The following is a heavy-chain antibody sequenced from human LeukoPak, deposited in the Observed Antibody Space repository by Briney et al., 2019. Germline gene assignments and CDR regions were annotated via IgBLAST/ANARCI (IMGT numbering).Heavy chain of an antibody. Sequence: SETLSLTCSVSGGSARSGSYYWSWIRQPPGKGLEWIGYIHYSGSANYNPSLKSRVTISVDTSKNQFSLKVSSVTAADTAVYYCARRSSDGYYYYYMDVWGKGTTVTVSS. D-gene: IGHD3-10*01. CDR1: GGSARSGSYY. J-gene: IGHJ6*03. CDR2: IHYSGSA. V-gene: IGHV4-61*01. CDR3: ARRSSDGYYYYYMDV.